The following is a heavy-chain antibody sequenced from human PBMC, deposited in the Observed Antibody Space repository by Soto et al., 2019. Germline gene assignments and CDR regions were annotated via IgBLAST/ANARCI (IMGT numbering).Heavy chain of an antibody. Sequence: ASVKVSCKASGYTFTSYVISWVRQAPGQGLEWMGWISAYNGNTNYAQKLQGRVTMTTDTSTSTAYMELRSLRSDDTAVYYCARNYGSGSYSDAFDIWGQGTMVTVSS. V-gene: IGHV1-18*01. J-gene: IGHJ3*02. CDR2: ISAYNGNT. CDR3: ARNYGSGSYSDAFDI. CDR1: GYTFTSYV. D-gene: IGHD3-10*01.